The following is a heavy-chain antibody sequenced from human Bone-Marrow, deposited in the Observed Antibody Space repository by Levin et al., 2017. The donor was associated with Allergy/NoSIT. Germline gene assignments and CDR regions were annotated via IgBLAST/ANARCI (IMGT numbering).Heavy chain of an antibody. D-gene: IGHD6-6*01. Sequence: PGESLKISCKASGYNFTGHWLHWVRQAPGQGLEWMGWINPSNGVTNYAQKFKGRVTMTRDTSVSTAYMELSRLKSEDTAVFYCARGRGRPGDYWGQGTLVVVSS. CDR2: INPSNGVT. CDR3: ARGRGRPGDY. V-gene: IGHV1-2*02. CDR1: GYNFTGHW. J-gene: IGHJ4*02.